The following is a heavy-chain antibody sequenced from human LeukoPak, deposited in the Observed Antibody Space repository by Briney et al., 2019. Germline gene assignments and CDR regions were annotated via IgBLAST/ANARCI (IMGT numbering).Heavy chain of an antibody. CDR2: ISSSGSTI. CDR3: ARDRGQPFLETVG. J-gene: IGHJ4*02. V-gene: IGHV3-11*01. D-gene: IGHD3-3*02. CDR1: GFTFSDYY. Sequence: GGSLRLSCAASGFTFSDYYMSWIRQAPGKGLEWVSYISSSGSTIYYADSVKGRFTISRGNAKNSLYLQMNSLRAEDTAVYYCARDRGQPFLETVGWGQGTLVTVSS.